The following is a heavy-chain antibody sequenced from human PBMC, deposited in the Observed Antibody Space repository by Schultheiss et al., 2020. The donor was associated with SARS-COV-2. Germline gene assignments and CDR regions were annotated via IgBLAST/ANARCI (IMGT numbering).Heavy chain of an antibody. J-gene: IGHJ5*01. D-gene: IGHD3-10*01. CDR3: AKDSYNTAGWFDF. Sequence: GGSLRLSCAASGFTFDDYAMHWVRQAPGKGLEWVALISSDGSKKYYSDSVKGRFDISRDNSKKTLYMQMNSLRVEDTAIYYCAKDSYNTAGWFDFWGQGTLVTVSS. CDR1: GFTFDDYA. CDR2: ISSDGSKK. V-gene: IGHV3-30*18.